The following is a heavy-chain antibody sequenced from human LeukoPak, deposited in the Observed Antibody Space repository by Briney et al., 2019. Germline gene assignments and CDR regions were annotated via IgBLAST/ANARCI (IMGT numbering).Heavy chain of an antibody. Sequence: GGSLRLSCAASGFTFSSYAMSWVRQAPGKGLEWVSAISGSGGSTYYADSVKGRFTISRDNSKNTLYLQMNSLRAEDTAVYYCAKVRSITMIVVVTPGGAFDIWGQGTMVTVSS. D-gene: IGHD3-22*01. CDR1: GFTFSSYA. J-gene: IGHJ3*02. CDR2: ISGSGGST. V-gene: IGHV3-23*01. CDR3: AKVRSITMIVVVTPGGAFDI.